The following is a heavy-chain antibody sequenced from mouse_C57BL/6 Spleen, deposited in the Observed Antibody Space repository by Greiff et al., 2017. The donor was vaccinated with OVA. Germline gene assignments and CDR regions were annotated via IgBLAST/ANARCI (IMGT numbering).Heavy chain of an antibody. CDR2: IDPSDSYT. CDR3: ARKIYYYGSSYDWYFDV. J-gene: IGHJ1*03. D-gene: IGHD1-1*01. CDR1: GYTFTSYW. Sequence: VKLQESGAELVMPGASVKLSCKASGYTFTSYWMHWVKQRPGQGLEWIGEIDPSDSYTNYNQKFKGKSTLTVDKSSSTAYMQLSSLTSEDSAVYYCARKIYYYGSSYDWYFDVWGTGTTVTVSS. V-gene: IGHV1-69*01.